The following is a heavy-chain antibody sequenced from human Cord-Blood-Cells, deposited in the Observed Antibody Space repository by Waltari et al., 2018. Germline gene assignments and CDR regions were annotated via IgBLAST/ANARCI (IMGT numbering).Heavy chain of an antibody. CDR1: GGSFSGYY. D-gene: IGHD6-19*01. CDR3: ARGRRIAVAGNFDY. V-gene: IGHV4-34*01. Sequence: QVQLQQWGAGLLKPSATLSLTCAVYGGSFSGYYWSWIRQPPGKGLEWIGEINHSGSTNYTPSLKSRVTISVDTSKNQFSLKLSSVTAADTAVYYCARGRRIAVAGNFDYWGQGTLVTVSS. CDR2: INHSGST. J-gene: IGHJ4*02.